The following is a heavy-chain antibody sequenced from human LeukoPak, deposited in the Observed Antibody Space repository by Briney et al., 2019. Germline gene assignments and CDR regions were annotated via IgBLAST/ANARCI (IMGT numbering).Heavy chain of an antibody. D-gene: IGHD2-2*01. J-gene: IGHJ3*02. V-gene: IGHV4-61*02. CDR2: TYTSGST. Sequence: SETLSLTCTVSGGSISSGSYYWSWIRQPAGKGLEWIGRTYTSGSTNYNPSLKSRVTISVDTSKNQFSLKLSSVTAADTAVYYCARDEVRGYCSSTSCFDAFDIWGQGTMVTVSS. CDR1: GGSISSGSYY. CDR3: ARDEVRGYCSSTSCFDAFDI.